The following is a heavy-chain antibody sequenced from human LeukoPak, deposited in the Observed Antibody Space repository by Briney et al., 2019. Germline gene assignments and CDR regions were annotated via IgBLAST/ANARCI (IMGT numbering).Heavy chain of an antibody. CDR2: IRSKANSYAT. CDR1: GFTFSGSA. V-gene: IGHV3-73*01. CDR3: TRLGLRWGSDAFDI. Sequence: GGSLRLSCAASGFTFSGSAMHWVRQASEKGLEWVGRIRSKANSYATAYAASVKGRFTISRDDSKNTAYLQMNSLKTEDTAVYYCTRLGLRWGSDAFDIWGQGTMVTVSS. D-gene: IGHD4-23*01. J-gene: IGHJ3*02.